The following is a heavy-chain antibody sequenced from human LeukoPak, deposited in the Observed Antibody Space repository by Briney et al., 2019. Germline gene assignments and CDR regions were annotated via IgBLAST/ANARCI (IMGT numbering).Heavy chain of an antibody. CDR3: ARLGGRGYYFDY. J-gene: IGHJ4*02. CDR2: IYYSGSGST. V-gene: IGHV4-59*08. CDR1: SGSISTYY. D-gene: IGHD3-10*01. Sequence: SETLSPTCTVSSGSISTYYWSWIRQPPGKGLECIGYIYYSGSGSTTYNPSLKSRVIISVDTSKNQFSLKLRSVTAADTAVYYCARLGGRGYYFDYWGQGTLVTVSS.